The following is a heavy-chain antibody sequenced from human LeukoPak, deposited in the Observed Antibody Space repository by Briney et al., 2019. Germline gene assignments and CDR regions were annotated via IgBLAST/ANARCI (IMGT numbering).Heavy chain of an antibody. CDR3: ARRGIAAAGTEYYFDY. Sequence: GESLKISCQGSGSSFTSYWIGWVRQMPGKGLEGMGIIYPGDSDTRYSPSFQGQVTISADKSISTAYLQWSSLKASDTAMYYCARRGIAAAGTEYYFDYWGQGTLVTVSS. CDR2: IYPGDSDT. J-gene: IGHJ4*02. CDR1: GSSFTSYW. D-gene: IGHD6-13*01. V-gene: IGHV5-51*01.